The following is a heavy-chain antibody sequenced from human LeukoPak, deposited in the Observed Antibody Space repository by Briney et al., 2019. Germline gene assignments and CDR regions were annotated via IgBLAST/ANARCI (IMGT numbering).Heavy chain of an antibody. CDR3: ARASSSGWYNDY. CDR1: GGSISSYY. D-gene: IGHD6-19*01. J-gene: IGHJ4*02. Sequence: PSETLSLTCSVSGGSISSYYWSWIRQPPGKGLEWIGYIYYGGSTNYNPSLKSRVTISVDTSKNQFSLKLSSVTAADTAVYYCARASSSGWYNDYWGQGTLVTVSS. V-gene: IGHV4-59*01. CDR2: IYYGGST.